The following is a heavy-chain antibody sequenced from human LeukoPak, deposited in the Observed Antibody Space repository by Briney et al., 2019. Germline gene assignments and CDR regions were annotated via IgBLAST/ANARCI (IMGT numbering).Heavy chain of an antibody. V-gene: IGHV4-39*01. D-gene: IGHD3-10*01. CDR2: VYYTGSI. CDR1: GASISSSNYY. CDR3: ARLSYGEHDY. J-gene: IGHJ4*02. Sequence: SETLSLTCTVSGASISSSNYYWGWIRQPPGKGLGYIGSVYYTGSIHYNPSLTSRVTISADTSKNQFSLKVSSVTAADTAVYYCARLSYGEHDYWGQGTLVTVSS.